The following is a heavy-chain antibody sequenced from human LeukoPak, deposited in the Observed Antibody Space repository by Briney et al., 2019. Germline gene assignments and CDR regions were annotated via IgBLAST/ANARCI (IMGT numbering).Heavy chain of an antibody. J-gene: IGHJ4*02. V-gene: IGHV3-7*01. CDR3: ARDRCSSTSCYTLGY. CDR1: GFNFRTKW. D-gene: IGHD2-2*02. CDR2: LNEDGSEK. Sequence: GGSLRLSCAASGFNFRTKWMSWVRQPPGKGLEWVANLNEDGSEKYYVDSLKGRFTITRDNAENSLYLHMNSLRAEDTAVYYCARDRCSSTSCYTLGYWGQGTLVTVSS.